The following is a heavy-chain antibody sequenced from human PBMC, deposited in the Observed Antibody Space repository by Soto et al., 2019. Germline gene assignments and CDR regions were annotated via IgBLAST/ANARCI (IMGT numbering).Heavy chain of an antibody. D-gene: IGHD3-3*01. V-gene: IGHV3-23*01. CDR2: ISGSGGST. CDR3: AKDPARYDFWSGYYGSFYGMDV. J-gene: IGHJ6*02. CDR1: GFTFSSYA. Sequence: GGSLRLSCAASGFTFSSYAMSWVRQAPGKGLEWVSAISGSGGSTYYADSVKGRFTISRDNSKNTLYLQMNSLRAEDTAVYYCAKDPARYDFWSGYYGSFYGMDVWGQGTTVTV.